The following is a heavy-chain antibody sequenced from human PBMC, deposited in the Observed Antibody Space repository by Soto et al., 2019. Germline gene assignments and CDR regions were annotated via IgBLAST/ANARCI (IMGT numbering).Heavy chain of an antibody. CDR2: IYYSGST. Sequence: SETLSLTCTVSGGSISSYYWSWIRQPPGKGLEWIGYIYYSGSTNYSPSLKSRVTISVDTSKNQFSLKLSSVTAADTAVYYCARVDGSGSYFDYWGQGTLVTVSS. V-gene: IGHV4-59*01. CDR3: ARVDGSGSYFDY. CDR1: GGSISSYY. J-gene: IGHJ4*02. D-gene: IGHD3-10*01.